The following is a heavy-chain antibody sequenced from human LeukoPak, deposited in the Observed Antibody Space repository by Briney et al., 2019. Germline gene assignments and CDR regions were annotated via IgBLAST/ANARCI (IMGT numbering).Heavy chain of an antibody. CDR2: INPSGGST. D-gene: IGHD3-22*01. J-gene: IGHJ4*02. CDR1: GYTFTNYN. V-gene: IGHV1-46*01. CDR3: ARGSYYDSSGPKLYDY. Sequence: ASVKVSCKASGYTFTNYNMHWVRQAPGQGLEWIGIINPSGGSTSYAQKFQGRVTMTRDMSTSTVYMELSSLRSEDTAVYYCARGSYYDSSGPKLYDYWGQGTLVTVSS.